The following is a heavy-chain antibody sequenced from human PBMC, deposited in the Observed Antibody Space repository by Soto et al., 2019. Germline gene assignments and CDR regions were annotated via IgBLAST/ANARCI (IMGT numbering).Heavy chain of an antibody. V-gene: IGHV3-21*01. D-gene: IGHD2-2*01. J-gene: IGHJ6*02. Sequence: LRLSCAASGFTFSSYSMNWVRQAPGKGLEWVSSISSSSSYIYYADSVKGRFTISRDNAKNSLYLQMNSLRAEDTAVYYCARDQGPPYCSSTSCYRRYYYYGMDVWCQGTTVTVSS. CDR3: ARDQGPPYCSSTSCYRRYYYYGMDV. CDR1: GFTFSSYS. CDR2: ISSSSSYI.